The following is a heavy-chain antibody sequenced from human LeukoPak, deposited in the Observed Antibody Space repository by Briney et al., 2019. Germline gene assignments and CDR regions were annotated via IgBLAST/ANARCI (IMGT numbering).Heavy chain of an antibody. Sequence: SVKVSCKASGGTFSSYAIGWVRQAPGQGLEWMGGIIPIFGTANYAQKFQGRVTITADESTSTAYMELSSLRSEDTAVYYCARPYCSSTSCYGAGDYYYYYMDVWGKGTTVTVSS. CDR2: IIPIFGTA. V-gene: IGHV1-69*13. CDR1: GGTFSSYA. CDR3: ARPYCSSTSCYGAGDYYYYYMDV. J-gene: IGHJ6*03. D-gene: IGHD2-2*01.